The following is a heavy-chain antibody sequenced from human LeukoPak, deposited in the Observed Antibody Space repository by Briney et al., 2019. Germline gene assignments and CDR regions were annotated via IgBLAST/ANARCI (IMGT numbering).Heavy chain of an antibody. CDR3: ARSLVHSSSWFDY. CDR1: GGSVSSGSYY. CDR2: INHSGST. J-gene: IGHJ4*02. Sequence: SETLSLTCTVSGGSVSSGSYYWSWIRQPPGKGLEWIGEINHSGSTNYNPSLKSRVTISVDTSKNQFSLKLSSVTAADTAVYYCARSLVHSSSWFDYWAREPWSPSPQ. D-gene: IGHD6-13*01. V-gene: IGHV4-61*01.